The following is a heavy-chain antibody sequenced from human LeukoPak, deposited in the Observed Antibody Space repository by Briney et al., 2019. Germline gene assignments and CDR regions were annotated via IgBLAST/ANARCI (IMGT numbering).Heavy chain of an antibody. V-gene: IGHV3-48*03. CDR1: GFTFSSYE. J-gene: IGHJ6*04. CDR3: ARKDYGGYAYYYYGLDV. CDR2: ISSSGSTK. D-gene: IGHD5-12*01. Sequence: PGGSLRLSCVASGFTFSSYEMNWVRQAPGKGLEWVSYISSSGSTKYYADSVKGRFTISRDNAKNSLYLQMNSLRAEDTAVYYCARKDYGGYAYYYYGLDVWGKGTTVTVSS.